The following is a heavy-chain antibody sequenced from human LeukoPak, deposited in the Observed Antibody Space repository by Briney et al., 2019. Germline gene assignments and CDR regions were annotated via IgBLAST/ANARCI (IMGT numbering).Heavy chain of an antibody. Sequence: GSLRLSCAASGFTFSSYAMSWVRQAPGKGLEWVSAISGSGGSTYYADSVKGRFTISRDNSKNTLYLQMNSLRAEDTAVYYCAKDQGYGYYFDYWGQGTLVTVSS. CDR2: ISGSGGST. J-gene: IGHJ4*02. V-gene: IGHV3-23*01. CDR1: GFTFSSYA. CDR3: AKDQGYGYYFDY. D-gene: IGHD5-18*01.